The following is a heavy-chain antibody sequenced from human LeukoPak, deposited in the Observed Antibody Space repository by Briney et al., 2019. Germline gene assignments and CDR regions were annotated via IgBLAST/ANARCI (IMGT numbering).Heavy chain of an antibody. CDR3: AKDKEPLYYDFWSGYYYMDV. V-gene: IGHV3-23*01. CDR1: GFTFSSYA. J-gene: IGHJ6*03. CDR2: ISGSGGST. D-gene: IGHD3-3*01. Sequence: GGSLRLSCAASGFTFSSYAMSWVRQAPGKGLEWVSAISGSGGSTYYADSVKGRFTISRDNSKNTLYLQMNSLRAEDTAVYYCAKDKEPLYYDFWSGYYYMDVWGKGTTVTVS.